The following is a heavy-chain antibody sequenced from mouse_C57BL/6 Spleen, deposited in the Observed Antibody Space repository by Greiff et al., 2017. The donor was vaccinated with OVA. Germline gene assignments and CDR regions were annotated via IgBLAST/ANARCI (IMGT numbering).Heavy chain of an antibody. Sequence: QVQLQQPGAELVKPGASVKLSCKASGYTFTSYWMHWVKQRPGQGLEWIGMIHPNSGSTNYNEKFKSKATLTVDKSSSTAYMQLSSLTSEDSAVYYCAREDYERYFDVWGKGTTVTVSS. CDR1: GYTFTSYW. CDR2: IHPNSGST. CDR3: AREDYERYFDV. V-gene: IGHV1-64*01. D-gene: IGHD2-4*01. J-gene: IGHJ1*03.